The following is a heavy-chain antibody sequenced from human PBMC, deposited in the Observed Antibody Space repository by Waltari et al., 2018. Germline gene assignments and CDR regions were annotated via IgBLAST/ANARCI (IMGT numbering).Heavy chain of an antibody. CDR2: SYSGGTT. CDR1: GVTVSNNY. V-gene: IGHV3-53*01. CDR3: ARDLGYSSSWYEDY. Sequence: EVQLVESGGGLVQPGGSLTLSCAASGVTVSNNYMAWVRLPPGKWLEWVSISYSGGTTEYADSVKGRFTISRDNAKNSLYLQMNSLRAEDTAVYYCARDLGYSSSWYEDYWGQGTLVTVSS. D-gene: IGHD6-13*01. J-gene: IGHJ4*02.